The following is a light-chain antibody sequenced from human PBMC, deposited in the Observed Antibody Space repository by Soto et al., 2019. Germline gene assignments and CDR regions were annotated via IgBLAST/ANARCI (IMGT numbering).Light chain of an antibody. J-gene: IGLJ1*01. Sequence: QCALAQPPSASVSPGQSLTISCTGTSSDVGGYDYVSWYQQQPGKAPKLMMYEVNNRPSGVSNRFSGSKAGNTASLTISGLQAEDEADYYCSSYPISSTYVFGTRAKVTVL. V-gene: IGLV2-14*01. CDR3: SSYPISSTYV. CDR2: EVN. CDR1: SSDVGGYDY.